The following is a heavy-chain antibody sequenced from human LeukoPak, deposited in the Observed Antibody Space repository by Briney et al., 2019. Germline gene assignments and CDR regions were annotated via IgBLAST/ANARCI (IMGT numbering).Heavy chain of an antibody. Sequence: ESGPTLVNPTQTLTLTCTFSGFSLSTSGVGVGWIRQPPGKALEWLALIYWNDDKRYSPSLKSRLTITKDTSKYQVVLTMTNMDPVDTATYYCAHTRSTHGYCSGSSCLSWFDPWGQGTLVTVSS. CDR3: AHTRSTHGYCSGSSCLSWFDP. J-gene: IGHJ5*02. CDR1: GFSLSTSGVG. V-gene: IGHV2-5*01. D-gene: IGHD2-15*01. CDR2: IYWNDDK.